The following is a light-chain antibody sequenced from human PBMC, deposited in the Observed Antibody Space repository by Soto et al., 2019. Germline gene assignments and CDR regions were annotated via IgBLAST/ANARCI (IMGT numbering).Light chain of an antibody. CDR1: MRDVGAYNL. Sequence: QSALTQPASLSGYAGQSITISCSGTMRDVGAYNLVSWYQQHPGTAPKRLIYEVRNRPSGISSRFSGSRSGNTASLTISGRQPEDEGDYYCSAYIARSTLVFGGGTKLTVL. CDR2: EVR. J-gene: IGLJ3*02. V-gene: IGLV2-14*01. CDR3: SAYIARSTLV.